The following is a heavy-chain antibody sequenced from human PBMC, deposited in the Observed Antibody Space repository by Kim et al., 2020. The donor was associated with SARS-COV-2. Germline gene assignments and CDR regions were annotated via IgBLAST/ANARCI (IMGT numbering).Heavy chain of an antibody. CDR1: GFTFSNHG. Sequence: GGSLRLSCEASGFTFSNHGMHWVRQAPGKGLEWMAVIWYDASRVYYIDSVRGRFTISRDNSKNTLFLQMNSLTTDDTAIYYCAKFTGSDEGGRFDLWGQGTLVTVSS. J-gene: IGHJ4*02. V-gene: IGHV3-33*03. CDR3: AKFTGSDEGGRFDL. CDR2: IWYDASRV. D-gene: IGHD3-9*01.